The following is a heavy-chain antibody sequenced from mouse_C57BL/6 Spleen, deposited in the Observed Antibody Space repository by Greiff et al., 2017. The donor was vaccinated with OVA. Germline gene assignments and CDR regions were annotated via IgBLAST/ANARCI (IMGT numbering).Heavy chain of an antibody. J-gene: IGHJ3*01. CDR2: IRNKANGYTT. CDR1: GFTFTDYY. D-gene: IGHD2-4*01. CDR3: ARHYDAWFAY. V-gene: IGHV7-3*01. Sequence: DVKLQESGGGLVQPGGSLSLSCAASGFTFTDYYMSWVRQPPGKALEWLGFIRNKANGYTTEYSASVKGRFTISRDNSQSILYLQMNALRAEDSATYYCARHYDAWFAYWGQGTLVTVSA.